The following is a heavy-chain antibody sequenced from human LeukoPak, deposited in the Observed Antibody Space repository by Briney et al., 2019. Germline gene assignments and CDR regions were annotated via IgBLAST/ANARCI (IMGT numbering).Heavy chain of an antibody. J-gene: IGHJ4*02. CDR1: GFSVSSSY. D-gene: IGHD3-22*01. V-gene: IGHV3-53*01. Sequence: GGSLRLSCAASGFSVSSSYMSWVRQAPGKGLEWVSVIYSGGTTYYADSVKGRFTISRDNSKNTLYLQMNSLRAEDTAVYYCAKSPSGYYYRAFDYWGQGTLVTVSS. CDR2: IYSGGTT. CDR3: AKSPSGYYYRAFDY.